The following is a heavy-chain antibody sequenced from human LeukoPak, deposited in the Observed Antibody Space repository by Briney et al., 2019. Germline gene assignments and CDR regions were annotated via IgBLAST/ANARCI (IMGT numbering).Heavy chain of an antibody. V-gene: IGHV3-74*01. CDR1: GFTFNRDW. Sequence: GGSLRLSCAASGFTFNRDWMHWVRQAPGKGLVWVSRINPDGSSTRYADSVNGRFTISRDNAKKTLYLQMNSLRAEDTAVYYCARAVPGAMADYWGQGTLVSVSS. CDR3: ARAVPGAMADY. D-gene: IGHD5-18*01. J-gene: IGHJ4*02. CDR2: INPDGSST.